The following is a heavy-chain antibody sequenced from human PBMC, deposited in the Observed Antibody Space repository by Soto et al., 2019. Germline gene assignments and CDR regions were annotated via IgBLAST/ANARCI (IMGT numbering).Heavy chain of an antibody. CDR1: GGSMSTYY. D-gene: IGHD6-19*01. CDR2: IYYSGSS. V-gene: IGHV4-59*01. J-gene: IGHJ6*02. CDR3: GRGNRGSAVYGLDV. Sequence: QVQLQESGPGLLKPSETLSLTCTVSGGSMSTYYWSWIRQPPGKGLEWIGYIYYSGSSNYNPSLKSRVSISVDTPKNQFSLKLSSVTAVDTAVYYCGRGNRGSAVYGLDVWGQGTTVTVSS.